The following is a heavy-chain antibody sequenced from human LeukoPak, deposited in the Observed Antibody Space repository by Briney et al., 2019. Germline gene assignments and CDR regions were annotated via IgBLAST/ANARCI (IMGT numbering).Heavy chain of an antibody. J-gene: IGHJ6*02. Sequence: GGSLRLSCAASGFTFSSYSMNWVRQAPGKGLEWVSYISSSSSTIYYADSVKGRFTISRDNAKNSLYLQMNSLRAEDTAVYYCARSRGHQNRGAAAPGHYYYYGMDVWGQGTTVTVSS. CDR3: ARSRGHQNRGAAAPGHYYYYGMDV. D-gene: IGHD6-13*01. CDR2: ISSSSSTI. V-gene: IGHV3-48*01. CDR1: GFTFSSYS.